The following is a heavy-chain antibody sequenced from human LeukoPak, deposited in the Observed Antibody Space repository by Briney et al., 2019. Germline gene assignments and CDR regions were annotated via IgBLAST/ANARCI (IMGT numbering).Heavy chain of an antibody. CDR1: GGTIRSSY. CDR3: ARAGASAAYDY. V-gene: IGHV4-4*07. J-gene: IGHJ4*02. CDR2: MCTSGST. D-gene: IGHD6-25*01. Sequence: PSETLSLTCTVSGGTIRSSYWSWIRQPAGKGLEWIGHMCTSGSTNLNPSLKSRVTLSADTSKNYFSLKLSAVTAADTAVYYCARAGASAAYDYWGQGTLVTVSS.